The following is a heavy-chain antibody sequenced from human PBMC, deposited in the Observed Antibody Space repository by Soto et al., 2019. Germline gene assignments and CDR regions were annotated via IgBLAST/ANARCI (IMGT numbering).Heavy chain of an antibody. Sequence: PGGSLRLSCAASGFTFSSYAMSWVRQAPGKGLEWVSVISGSDDSTYYADSVKGRFTISRDNSKNTLYLQMNSLRAEDTALYYCARDQSGYCTNGVCYFDYWGQGTLVTVSS. CDR1: GFTFSSYA. V-gene: IGHV3-23*01. D-gene: IGHD2-8*01. CDR3: ARDQSGYCTNGVCYFDY. CDR2: ISGSDDST. J-gene: IGHJ4*02.